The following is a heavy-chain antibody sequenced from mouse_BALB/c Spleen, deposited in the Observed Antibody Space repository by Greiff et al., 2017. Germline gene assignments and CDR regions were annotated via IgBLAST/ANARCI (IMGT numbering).Heavy chain of an antibody. CDR3: ARQNEGAWFAY. V-gene: IGHV5-12-2*01. Sequence: DVMLVESGGGLVQPGGSLKLSCAASGFTFSSYTMSWVRQTPEKRLEWVAYISNGGGSTYYPDTVKGRFTISRDNAKNTLYLQMSSLKSEDTAMYYCARQNEGAWFAYWGQGTLVTVSA. CDR2: ISNGGGST. J-gene: IGHJ3*01. CDR1: GFTFSSYT.